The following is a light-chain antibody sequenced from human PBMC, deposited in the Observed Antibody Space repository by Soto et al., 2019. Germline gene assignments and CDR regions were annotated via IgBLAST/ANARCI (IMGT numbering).Light chain of an antibody. J-gene: IGKJ1*01. Sequence: DIQMTPSPASLSASVGDRVTITCRASQSISSYLNWYQQKPGKAPKLLIYAASSLQSGVPSRFSGNGSGTDFTLTISSLQPEGFDTYYCQQSYGTPLTFGQGTKVEIK. CDR2: AAS. CDR1: QSISSY. CDR3: QQSYGTPLT. V-gene: IGKV1-39*01.